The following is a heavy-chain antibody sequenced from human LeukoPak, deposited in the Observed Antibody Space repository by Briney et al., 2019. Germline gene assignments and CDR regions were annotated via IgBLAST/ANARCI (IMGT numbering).Heavy chain of an antibody. CDR1: GGSISSSSSYY. CDR2: IYHSGST. D-gene: IGHD3-9*01. Sequence: SPSETLSLTCTVSGGSISSSSSYYWGWIRQPPGKGLEWIGSIYHSGSTYYNPSLKSRVTISVDTSKNQFSLKLSSVTAADTAVYYCARAYYDILTGPQDAFDIWGQGTMVTVSS. CDR3: ARAYYDILTGPQDAFDI. J-gene: IGHJ3*02. V-gene: IGHV4-39*07.